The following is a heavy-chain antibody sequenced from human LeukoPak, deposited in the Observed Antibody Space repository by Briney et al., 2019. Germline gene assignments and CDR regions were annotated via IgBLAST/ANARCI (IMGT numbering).Heavy chain of an antibody. CDR1: GFIVSSNY. Sequence: GGSLRLSCAASGFIVSSNYMSWVRQAPGKGLEWVSVIYSGGSTYYADSVKGRFTISRDNSKNTLYLQMNSLRAEDTAVYYCARDRDYTAMVDWGQGTLVTVSS. CDR3: ARDRDYTAMVD. J-gene: IGHJ4*02. CDR2: IYSGGST. D-gene: IGHD5-18*01. V-gene: IGHV3-66*01.